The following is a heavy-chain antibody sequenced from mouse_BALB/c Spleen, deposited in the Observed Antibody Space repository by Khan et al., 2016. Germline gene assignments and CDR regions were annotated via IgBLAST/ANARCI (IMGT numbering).Heavy chain of an antibody. V-gene: IGHV9-3-1*01. CDR1: GYTFTNYG. Sequence: QIQLVLSGPELKKPGETVKISCKASGYTFTNYGMNWVKQAPGKGLKWMGWINTYTGEPTYSDDFKGRFAFSLETSASTAYLQINNLDNEDTATYFCAVGLDISTEVTTVYWYFGVWGAGTTVTVSA. J-gene: IGHJ1*01. CDR2: INTYTGEP. CDR3: AVGLDISTEVTTVYWYFGV. D-gene: IGHD1-1*01.